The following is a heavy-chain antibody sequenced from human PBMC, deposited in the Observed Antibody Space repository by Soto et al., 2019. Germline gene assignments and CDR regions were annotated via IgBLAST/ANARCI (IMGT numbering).Heavy chain of an antibody. Sequence: ASVKVSCKASGYTFTSYGISWVRQAPGQGLEWMGIISPSGGSTSYAQKFQGRVTMTRDTSTSTVYMELSSLRSEDTAVYYCTSIHGDSDYYYYGVDVWGQGTTVTVSS. CDR1: GYTFTSYG. J-gene: IGHJ6*02. D-gene: IGHD4-17*01. V-gene: IGHV1-46*01. CDR2: ISPSGGST. CDR3: TSIHGDSDYYYYGVDV.